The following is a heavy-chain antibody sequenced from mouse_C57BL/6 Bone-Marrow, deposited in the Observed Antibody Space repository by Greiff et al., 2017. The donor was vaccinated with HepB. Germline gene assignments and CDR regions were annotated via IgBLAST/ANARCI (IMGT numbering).Heavy chain of an antibody. J-gene: IGHJ2*01. CDR3: ARDYYYGSSHYFDY. Sequence: QVQLQQSGAELVRPGTSVKLSCKASGYTFTSYWMHWVKQRPGQGLEWIGVIDPSDSYTNYNQKFKGKATLTVDTSSSTAYMQLSSLTSEDSAVYYCARDYYYGSSHYFDYWGQGTTLTVSS. V-gene: IGHV1-59*01. CDR2: IDPSDSYT. D-gene: IGHD1-1*01. CDR1: GYTFTSYW.